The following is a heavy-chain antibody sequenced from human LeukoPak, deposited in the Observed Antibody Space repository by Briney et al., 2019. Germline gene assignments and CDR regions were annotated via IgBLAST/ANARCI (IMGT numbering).Heavy chain of an antibody. CDR1: GGSFSGYY. CDR2: INHSGST. Sequence: PSETLSLTCAVYGGSFSGYYWSWIRQPPGKGLEWIGEINHSGSTNYNPSLKSRVTISVDTSKNQFSLKLSSVTAADTAVYYCARVRYGMDVWGQGTTVTVS. CDR3: ARVRYGMDV. J-gene: IGHJ6*02. V-gene: IGHV4-34*01.